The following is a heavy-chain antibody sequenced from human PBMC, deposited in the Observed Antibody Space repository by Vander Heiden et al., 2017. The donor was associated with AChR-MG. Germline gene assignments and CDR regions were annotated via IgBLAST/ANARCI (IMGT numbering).Heavy chain of an antibody. CDR2: INSSSSYI. CDR3: ARDGADYGDYFDY. Sequence: EVQLVESGGGLVKPGGSLRISCAASGFTFSSYSRNWVRQARGKGLDWVSSINSSSSYIYYADSVKVRFTISRDNAKNSLYLQMNSLRADDTAVYYCARDGADYGDYFDYWGRGTLVTVSS. D-gene: IGHD4-17*01. CDR1: GFTFSSYS. J-gene: IGHJ4*02. V-gene: IGHV3-21*01.